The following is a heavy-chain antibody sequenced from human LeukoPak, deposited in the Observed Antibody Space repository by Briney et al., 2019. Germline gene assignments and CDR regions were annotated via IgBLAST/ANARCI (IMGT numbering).Heavy chain of an antibody. V-gene: IGHV4-38-2*01. CDR3: ARGLGYCSSTSCYVGIFDY. Sequence: SETLSLTCAVSGYSISSGYYWGWIRQPPGKGLEWIGSIYHSGSTYYNPSLKSRVTISVDTSKNQFSLKLSSVTAADTAVYYCARGLGYCSSTSCYVGIFDYWGLGTLVTVSS. J-gene: IGHJ4*02. CDR2: IYHSGST. D-gene: IGHD2-2*01. CDR1: GYSISSGYY.